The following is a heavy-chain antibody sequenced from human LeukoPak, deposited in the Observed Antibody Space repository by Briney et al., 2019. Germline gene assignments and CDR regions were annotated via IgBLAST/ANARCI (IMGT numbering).Heavy chain of an antibody. D-gene: IGHD6-6*01. CDR3: ARDPYSSTWSYGMDV. Sequence: GGSLRLSCAASGFTFSSYWMSWVRQAPGKGLEWVANIKQDGSEEVYVDSLKGRFTISRDNAKNSLFLQMNTLRAEDTAVCYCARDPYSSTWSYGMDVWGQRTTVTVSS. V-gene: IGHV3-7*05. J-gene: IGHJ6*02. CDR1: GFTFSSYW. CDR2: IKQDGSEE.